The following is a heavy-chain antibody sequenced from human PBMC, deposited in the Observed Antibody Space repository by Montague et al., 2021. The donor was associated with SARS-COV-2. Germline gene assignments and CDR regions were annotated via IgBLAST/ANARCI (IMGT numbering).Heavy chain of an antibody. CDR3: ARAGGGSSYNYYGLDV. J-gene: IGHJ6*02. D-gene: IGHD2-15*01. CDR1: GGSINSFY. Sequence: SETLSLTCTVSGGSINSFYWNWIRQPPGKGLEWIGYVYYTGGTNYNPSLKSRATISVDTSKNQFSLTVESVTAADTAVYYCARAGGGSSYNYYGLDVWGQGTTVTVSS. CDR2: VYYTGGT. V-gene: IGHV4-59*01.